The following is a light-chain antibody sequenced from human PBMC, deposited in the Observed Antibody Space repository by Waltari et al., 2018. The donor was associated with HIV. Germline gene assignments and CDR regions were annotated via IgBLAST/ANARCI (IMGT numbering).Light chain of an antibody. CDR1: QSVSSN. CDR2: GAA. V-gene: IGKV3-15*01. Sequence: EIVMTQSPDTLSVSPGERATLSCRASQSVSSNLAWYQQNPGQAPRLLIYGAATRATGIPARFSGSGSGTEFTLTISSLQSEDFAVYYCQQYNNWPPLFTFGPGTKVDIK. J-gene: IGKJ3*01. CDR3: QQYNNWPPLFT.